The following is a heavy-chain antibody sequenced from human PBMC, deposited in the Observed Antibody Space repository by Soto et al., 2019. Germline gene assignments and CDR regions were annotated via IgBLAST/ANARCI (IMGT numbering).Heavy chain of an antibody. CDR1: GFTFSSYG. CDR2: ISYDGSNK. CDR3: AKDSGSYFSPPDY. D-gene: IGHD1-26*01. Sequence: QVQLVESGGGVVQPGRSLRLSCAASGFTFSSYGMHWVRQAPGKGLEWVAVISYDGSNKYYADSVKGRFTISRDNSKNTLYLQMNSLRAEDTAVYYCAKDSGSYFSPPDYWGQGTLVTVS. J-gene: IGHJ4*02. V-gene: IGHV3-30*18.